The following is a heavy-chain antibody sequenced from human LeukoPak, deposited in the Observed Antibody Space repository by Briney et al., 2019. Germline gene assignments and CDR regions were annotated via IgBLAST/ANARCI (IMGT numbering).Heavy chain of an antibody. CDR2: ISYDGSNK. J-gene: IGHJ3*02. CDR1: GFTFSSYG. V-gene: IGHV3-30*18. Sequence: QSGGSLRLSCAASGFTFSSYGMHWVRQAPGKGLEWVAVISYDGSNKYYADSVKGRFTISRDNSKNTLYLQMDSLRAEDTAVYYCAKDVKAYQLPGRDAFDIWGQGTMVTVSS. D-gene: IGHD2-2*01. CDR3: AKDVKAYQLPGRDAFDI.